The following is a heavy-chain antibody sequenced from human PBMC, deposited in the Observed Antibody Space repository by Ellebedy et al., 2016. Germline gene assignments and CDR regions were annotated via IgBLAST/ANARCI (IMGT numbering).Heavy chain of an antibody. Sequence: GGSLRLXXPPSAFTFSSFAMSWVRQAPGRVLEWVASIRASVGGTHYAASVRGRFSISRDNAESPLHLQMDSLIVEDTAVYFCSRDDYYRSGDWVNPWGQGTLVTVSS. J-gene: IGHJ5*02. CDR1: AFTFSSFA. CDR3: SRDDYYRSGDWVNP. D-gene: IGHD3-10*01. V-gene: IGHV3-23*01. CDR2: IRASVGGT.